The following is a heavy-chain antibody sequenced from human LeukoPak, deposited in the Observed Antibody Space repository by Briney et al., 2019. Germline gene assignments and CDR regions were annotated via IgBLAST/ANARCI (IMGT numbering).Heavy chain of an antibody. V-gene: IGHV4-39*07. CDR2: IYYSGST. J-gene: IGHJ3*02. Sequence: SETLSLTCTVSGGSISSSSYYWGWIRQPPGKGLEWIGSIYYSGSTYYNPSLKSRVTISVDTSKNQFSLKLSSVAAADTAVYYCARGAIVVPDIWGQGTMVTVSS. CDR3: ARGAIVVPDI. D-gene: IGHD3-22*01. CDR1: GGSISSSSYY.